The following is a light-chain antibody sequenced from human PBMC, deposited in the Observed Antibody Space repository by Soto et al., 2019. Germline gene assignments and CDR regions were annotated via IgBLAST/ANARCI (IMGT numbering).Light chain of an antibody. V-gene: IGLV1-40*01. Sequence: QSVLTQPPSVSGAPGQRVTISCTGSSSNIGAGYDVHWYQQLPGTAPKLFIYGNSNRPSGVPDRFSGSKSGTSASLAITGLQAEYEADYYCQSYDSSLSVGFGGGTKRTFL. CDR3: QSYDSSLSVG. J-gene: IGLJ2*01. CDR2: GNS. CDR1: SSNIGAGYD.